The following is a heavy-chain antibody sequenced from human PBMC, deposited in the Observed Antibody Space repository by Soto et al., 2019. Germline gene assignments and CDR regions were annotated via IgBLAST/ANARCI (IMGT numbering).Heavy chain of an antibody. CDR1: GGSISSYY. J-gene: IGHJ4*02. D-gene: IGHD5-12*01. V-gene: IGHV4-59*08. Sequence: SETLSLTCTVSGGSISSYYWSWIRQPPGKGLEWIGYIYYSGSTNYNPSLKSRVTISVDTSKNQFSLKLSSVTAADTAVYFCARHVDIVATYDYRGQGTLDTGSS. CDR3: ARHVDIVATYDY. CDR2: IYYSGST.